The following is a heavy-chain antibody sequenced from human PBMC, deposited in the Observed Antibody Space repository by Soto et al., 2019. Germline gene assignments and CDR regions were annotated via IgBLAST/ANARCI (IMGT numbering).Heavy chain of an antibody. CDR2: VNHSGST. D-gene: IGHD2-2*01. CDR1: GGSFSGYY. Sequence: PSETLSLTCAVYGGSFSGYYWSWIRQPPGKGLEWIGEVNHSGSTNYNPSLKSRVTISVDTSKNQFSLKLSSVTAADTAVYYCARFGNGPASWYYYGMDVWGQGTTGTVAS. J-gene: IGHJ6*02. CDR3: ARFGNGPASWYYYGMDV. V-gene: IGHV4-34*01.